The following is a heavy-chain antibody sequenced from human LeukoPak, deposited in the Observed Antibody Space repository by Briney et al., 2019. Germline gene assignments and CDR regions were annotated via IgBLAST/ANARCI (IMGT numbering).Heavy chain of an antibody. J-gene: IGHJ6*02. V-gene: IGHV4-59*12. Sequence: SETLSLTCTVSGGSISSDYWGWMRQPPGKGLECIGYIYYSGSTNYNPSLKSRVTISVDTSKNQFSLKLSSVTAADTAVYYCARVGYFYYDVDVWGQGTTVTVSS. CDR2: IYYSGST. CDR3: ARVGYFYYDVDV. CDR1: GGSISSDY.